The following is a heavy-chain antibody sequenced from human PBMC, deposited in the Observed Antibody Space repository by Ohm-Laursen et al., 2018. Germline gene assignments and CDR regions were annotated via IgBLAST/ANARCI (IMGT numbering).Heavy chain of an antibody. Sequence: SSVKISCKASGYTFTSYDINWVRQATGQGLEWMGWMNPNSGNTGYAQKFQGRVTMTRNTSISTAYVELSSLRSEDTAVYYCARTLRGGDYDGFWGQGTLVTVSS. CDR3: ARTLRGGDYDGF. J-gene: IGHJ4*02. CDR2: MNPNSGNT. D-gene: IGHD4-23*01. V-gene: IGHV1-8*01. CDR1: GYTFTSYD.